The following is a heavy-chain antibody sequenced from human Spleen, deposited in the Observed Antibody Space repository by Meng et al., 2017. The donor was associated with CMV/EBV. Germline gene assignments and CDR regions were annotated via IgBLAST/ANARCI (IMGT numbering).Heavy chain of an antibody. CDR1: GYTFSEYG. CDR3: AAASNWDYYYYNAFDV. Sequence: ASVKVSCKASGYTFSEYGISWVRQAPGQGLEWMGWINPNSGDTNYAQKFQGRVTMARDTSVSTAYMELSSLRSDDSAVYYCAAASNWDYYYYNAFDVWGQGTTVTVSS. V-gene: IGHV1-2*02. J-gene: IGHJ6*02. D-gene: IGHD6-13*01. CDR2: INPNSGDT.